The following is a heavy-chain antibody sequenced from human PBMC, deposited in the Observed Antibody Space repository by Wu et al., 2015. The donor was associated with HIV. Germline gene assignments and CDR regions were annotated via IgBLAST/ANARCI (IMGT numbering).Heavy chain of an antibody. CDR2: INLNSGNT. Sequence: QVQLVQSGAEVKKPGASVKVSCKASRFTTDDINWLRQATGQGLEWMGWINLNSGNTGYAQKFQGRVTNSKNTSTITAYVELSSLRSEDTAIYYCARGGIIMGPTIKTSYYMDVWGKGTMVTVSS. CDR3: ARGGIIMGPTIKTSYYMDV. V-gene: IGHV1-8*03. CDR1: RFTTDD. J-gene: IGHJ6*03. D-gene: IGHD1-26*01.